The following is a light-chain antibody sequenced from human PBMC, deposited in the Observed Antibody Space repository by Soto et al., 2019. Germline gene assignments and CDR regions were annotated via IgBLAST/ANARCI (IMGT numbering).Light chain of an antibody. CDR3: QQYGDSPFS. CDR2: DAS. CDR1: QSVVNSY. V-gene: IGKV3-20*01. Sequence: DIVLTQSPGTLSLSPGERAIRSCRASQSVVNSYLAWFQHKPGQAPRLLIHDASRRATGIPDRFSGSGSGTDFTLTISRLEPEDFAVYYCQQYGDSPFSFGPGTRVDIK. J-gene: IGKJ3*01.